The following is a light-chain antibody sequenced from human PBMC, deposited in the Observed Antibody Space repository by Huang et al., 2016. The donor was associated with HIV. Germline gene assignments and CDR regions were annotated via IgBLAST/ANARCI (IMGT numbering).Light chain of an antibody. CDR2: VGS. CDR1: ESLLYTNGFRY. Sequence: DIVMSQSPLSLTVTPGEPASISCKSNESLLYTNGFRYLNWYLQKPGLSPHLLIYVGSNRASGVPDRFSGSGTGIEFTLTISRVEADDVGVYYCMQSLQTPPTFGQGTKVEI. J-gene: IGKJ1*01. V-gene: IGKV2-28*01. CDR3: MQSLQTPPT.